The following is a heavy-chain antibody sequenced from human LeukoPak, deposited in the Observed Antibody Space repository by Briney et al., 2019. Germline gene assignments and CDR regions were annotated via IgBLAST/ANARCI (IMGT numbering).Heavy chain of an antibody. CDR2: ISDTGSST. J-gene: IGHJ4*02. V-gene: IGHV3-11*04. D-gene: IGHD6-6*01. Sequence: GSLRLSCAASRFTFSDYYMSWIRQAPGKGLEWISHISDTGSSTYYADSVKGRFTISRDNMKNSLYLQMNSLRAEDTAVYYCARDSRSGGFDYWGQGTLVTVSS. CDR3: ARDSRSGGFDY. CDR1: RFTFSDYY.